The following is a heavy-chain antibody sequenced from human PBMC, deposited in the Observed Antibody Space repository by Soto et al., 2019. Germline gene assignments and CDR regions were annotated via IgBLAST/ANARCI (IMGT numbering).Heavy chain of an antibody. CDR3: ARYSGWYSYNWFDP. CDR2: ISGSGGST. CDR1: VFTFSSYA. D-gene: IGHD6-13*01. J-gene: IGHJ5*02. V-gene: IGHV3-23*01. Sequence: PGGSLRLSCSASVFTFSSYAMSWVRQAPGKGLEWVSAISGSGGSTYYADSVKGRFTISRDNSKNTLCLQMSSLRGEDTAMYYCARYSGWYSYNWFDPWGQGTLVTVSS.